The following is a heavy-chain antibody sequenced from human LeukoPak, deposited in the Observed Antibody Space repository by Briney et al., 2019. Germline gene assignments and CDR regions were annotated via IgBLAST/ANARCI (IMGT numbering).Heavy chain of an antibody. Sequence: SQTLSLTRTVSGGSISSGDYYWSWIRQPPGKGLEWIGYIYYSGSTYYNPSLKSRVTISVDTSKNHFSLKLSSVTAADTAVYYCARNLAYCGGDCYSGYWYFDLWGRGTLVTVSS. V-gene: IGHV4-30-4*01. D-gene: IGHD2-21*02. CDR3: ARNLAYCGGDCYSGYWYFDL. J-gene: IGHJ2*01. CDR1: GGSISSGDYY. CDR2: IYYSGST.